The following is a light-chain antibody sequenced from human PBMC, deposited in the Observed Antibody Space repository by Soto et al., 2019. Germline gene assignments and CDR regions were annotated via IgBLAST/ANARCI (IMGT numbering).Light chain of an antibody. CDR3: SSYRSPSTVV. Sequence: QSALTQPASVSGSPGQSITISCTGTSSDVGGYDFVSWYQQHPGKAPKLMISEVSHRPSGVSNRFSASKSGNTASLTISGLQADDEADYYCSSYRSPSTVVFGGGTKLTVL. CDR2: EVS. J-gene: IGLJ2*01. V-gene: IGLV2-14*01. CDR1: SSDVGGYDF.